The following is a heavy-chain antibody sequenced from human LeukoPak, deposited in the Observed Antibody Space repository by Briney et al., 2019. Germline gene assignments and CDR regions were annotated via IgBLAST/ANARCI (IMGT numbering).Heavy chain of an antibody. V-gene: IGHV5-51*01. D-gene: IGHD3-22*01. Sequence: PGESLKISCKGSGYRFTSYWIGWVRQMPGKGLEWMGITHPGESDTRYGPSFQGQVTIAADKSISTAYLQWRSLKASDTAMYYCARHSHPTYDASGRNWFDLWGQGTLVTVSS. J-gene: IGHJ5*02. CDR1: GYRFTSYW. CDR2: THPGESDT. CDR3: ARHSHPTYDASGRNWFDL.